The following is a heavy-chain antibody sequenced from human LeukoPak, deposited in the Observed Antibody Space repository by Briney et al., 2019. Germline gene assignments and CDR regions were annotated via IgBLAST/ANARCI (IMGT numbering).Heavy chain of an antibody. V-gene: IGHV4-4*07. CDR2: IYTSGST. CDR1: GGSISSYY. Sequence: PSETLSLTCTVSGGSISSYYWSWIRQPAGKGLEWIGRIYTSGSTNYNPSLKSRVTMSVDTSKNQFSLKLSSVTAADKAVYYCATHPATDYYYYMDVWGKGTTVTVSS. CDR3: ATHPATDYYYYMDV. J-gene: IGHJ6*03.